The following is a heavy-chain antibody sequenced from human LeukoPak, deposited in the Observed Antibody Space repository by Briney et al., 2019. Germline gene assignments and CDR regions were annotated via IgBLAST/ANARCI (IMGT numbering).Heavy chain of an antibody. Sequence: GGSLRLSCAASGFTFSSYWMHWVRQAPGKGLVWVSRINSDGSSTSYADSVKGRFTISRDNAKNTLYLQMSSLRAEDTAVYYCARDRRWLQWWHAFDIWGQGTMVTVSS. J-gene: IGHJ3*02. CDR1: GFTFSSYW. CDR2: INSDGSST. D-gene: IGHD5-24*01. CDR3: ARDRRWLQWWHAFDI. V-gene: IGHV3-74*01.